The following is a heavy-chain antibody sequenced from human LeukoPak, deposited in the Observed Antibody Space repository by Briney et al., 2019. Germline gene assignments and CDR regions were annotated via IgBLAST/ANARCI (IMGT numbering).Heavy chain of an antibody. J-gene: IGHJ4*02. V-gene: IGHV4-61*02. Sequence: SETLSLTCTVSGGSINRGSYYWSWIRQPAGKGLEWVGRIYTSGSTNYNPSLESRVTISVDTSKNQFSLKLNSVTASDTAVYYCARTFSSRFDYWGQGTLVTVSS. CDR1: GGSINRGSYY. CDR3: ARTFSSRFDY. CDR2: IYTSGST.